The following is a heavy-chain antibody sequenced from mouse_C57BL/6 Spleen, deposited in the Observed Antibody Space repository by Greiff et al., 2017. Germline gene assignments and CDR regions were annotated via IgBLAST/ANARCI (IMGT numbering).Heavy chain of an antibody. J-gene: IGHJ1*03. V-gene: IGHV14-1*01. D-gene: IGHD2-13*01. CDR2: IDPEGGDT. CDR3: ARGAVKGYFDD. Sequence: EVQLQQSGAELVKPGASVKLSCTASGFTINDYYMHWVKQRPERGLEWIGRIDPEGGDTKYTAKFQSKATMTADTSSSTAYMQLSSLTSEDSAVYYCARGAVKGYFDDWGKGTTVTVSS. CDR1: GFTINDYY.